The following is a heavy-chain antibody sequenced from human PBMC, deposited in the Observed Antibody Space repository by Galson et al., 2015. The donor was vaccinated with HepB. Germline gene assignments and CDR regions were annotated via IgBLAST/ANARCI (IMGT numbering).Heavy chain of an antibody. V-gene: IGHV3-30*18. CDR2: ISYDGGHE. Sequence: SLRLSCAASGFAFSTYGMHWVRQAPGKGLEWVAVISYDGGHEYYADSMEGRFSISRDNSKNTVYLQMSSLRPEDAAVYHCAKDRRRGYTAYPSFDYWGQGTLVTVSS. CDR3: AKDRRRGYTAYPSFDY. CDR1: GFAFSTYG. D-gene: IGHD5-12*01. J-gene: IGHJ4*02.